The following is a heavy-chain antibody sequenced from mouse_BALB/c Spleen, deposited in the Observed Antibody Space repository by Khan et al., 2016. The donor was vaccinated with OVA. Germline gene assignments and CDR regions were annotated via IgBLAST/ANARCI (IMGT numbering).Heavy chain of an antibody. Sequence: VESGGGLVKPGGSLKLSCSASGFTFSSYAMSWVRQTPEKRLELVATISSGGHYTFYPDSVKGRFTISRDNARNTLYLQMSSLRSEDTAMYYCASSLVDYHAMDYWGQGTSVTVSS. J-gene: IGHJ4*01. CDR2: ISSGGHYT. CDR1: GFTFSSYA. V-gene: IGHV5-9-3*01. CDR3: ASSLVDYHAMDY. D-gene: IGHD2-2*01.